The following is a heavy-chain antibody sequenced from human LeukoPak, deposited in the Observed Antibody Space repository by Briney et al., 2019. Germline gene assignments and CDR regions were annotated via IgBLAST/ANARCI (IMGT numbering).Heavy chain of an antibody. CDR1: GYSISSGYY. D-gene: IGHD3-22*01. CDR3: ARHRPSGYYYDSSGYDDAFDI. V-gene: IGHV4-38-2*01. Sequence: SETLSLTCAVSGYSISSGYYWGWIRQPPGKGLEWIWSIYHSGSTYYNPSLKSRVTISVDTSKNQFSLKLSSVTAADTAVYYCARHRPSGYYYDSSGYDDAFDIWGQGTMVTVSS. CDR2: IYHSGST. J-gene: IGHJ3*02.